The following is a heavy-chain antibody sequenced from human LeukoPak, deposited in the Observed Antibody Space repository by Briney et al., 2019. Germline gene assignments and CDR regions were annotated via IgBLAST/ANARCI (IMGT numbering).Heavy chain of an antibody. CDR3: TRDRGAYNLYDY. CDR2: IRSKAYGETA. J-gene: IGHJ4*02. Sequence: GGSLRLSCTASGFTFGDYAMSWIRQAPGKGLEWVGFIRSKAYGETADYAASVKGRFTISRDDSKAIAYLRMNSLKTEDTAVYHCTRDRGAYNLYDYWGQGTLVTVSS. D-gene: IGHD1-1*01. V-gene: IGHV3-49*03. CDR1: GFTFGDYA.